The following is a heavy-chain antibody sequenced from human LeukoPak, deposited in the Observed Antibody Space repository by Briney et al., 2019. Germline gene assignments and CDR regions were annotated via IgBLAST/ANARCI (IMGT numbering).Heavy chain of an antibody. D-gene: IGHD3-22*01. CDR1: GYTFTGYY. CDR3: ARDFDTSGYYTGH. J-gene: IGHJ4*02. V-gene: IGHV1-2*02. CDR2: INPNSGGT. Sequence: ASVKVSCEASGYTFTGYYMHWVRQAPGQGLEWMGWINPNSGGTNYAQKFQGRVTMTRDTSISTAYMELRRLRSDDTAVYYCARDFDTSGYYTGHWGQGTLVTVSS.